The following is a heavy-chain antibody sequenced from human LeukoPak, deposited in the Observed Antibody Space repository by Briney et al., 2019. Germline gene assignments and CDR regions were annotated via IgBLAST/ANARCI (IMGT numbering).Heavy chain of an antibody. Sequence: GGSLRLSCAASGFTVSSNYMSWVRQAPGKGLEWVSVIYSGGSTYYADSVKGRFTISRDNSKNTLYLQMNSLRAEDTAVYYCARASVGATTGDYWGKGTLVTVSS. V-gene: IGHV3-53*01. CDR1: GFTVSSNY. J-gene: IGHJ4*02. D-gene: IGHD1-26*01. CDR2: IYSGGST. CDR3: ARASVGATTGDY.